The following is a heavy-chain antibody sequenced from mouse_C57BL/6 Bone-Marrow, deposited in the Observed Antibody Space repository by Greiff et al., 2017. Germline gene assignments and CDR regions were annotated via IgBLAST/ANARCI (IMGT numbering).Heavy chain of an antibody. CDR3: ARKYSNFYYAMDY. CDR2: ISSGVSYT. Sequence: DVQLVASWGDLVKPGGSLKLSCAASGFTFSSYGMSWVRQTPDKRLEWVATISSGVSYTYYPDSVKGRFTISRDNAKNTLYLQMSSLKSEDTAMYYCARKYSNFYYAMDYWGQGTSVTVSS. D-gene: IGHD2-5*01. CDR1: GFTFSSYG. J-gene: IGHJ4*01. V-gene: IGHV5-6*01.